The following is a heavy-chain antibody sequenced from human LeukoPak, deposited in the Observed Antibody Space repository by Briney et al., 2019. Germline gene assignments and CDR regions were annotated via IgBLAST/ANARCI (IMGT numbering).Heavy chain of an antibody. Sequence: PGGSLRLSCAASGFTVSSNYMSWVRQAPGKGLEWVSVIYSGGSTYYADSVKGRFTISRDNSKNTLYLQMNSLRAEDTAVYYCARVGGGYCTNGVCQMVRDAFDIWGQGTMVTVSS. V-gene: IGHV3-66*02. D-gene: IGHD2-8*01. CDR1: GFTVSSNY. CDR3: ARVGGGYCTNGVCQMVRDAFDI. J-gene: IGHJ3*02. CDR2: IYSGGST.